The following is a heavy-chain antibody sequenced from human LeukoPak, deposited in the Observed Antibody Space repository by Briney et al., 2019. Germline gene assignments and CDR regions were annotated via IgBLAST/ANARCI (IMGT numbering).Heavy chain of an antibody. Sequence: SETLSLTCTVSGGSISSYYWSWNRQPPGKGLEWIGYIYYSGSTNYNPSLKSRVTISVDTPKNQFSLNLTSVTAADTAVYYCARELGELRLLGGYYYMDVWGKGTTVTVSS. CDR2: IYYSGST. CDR1: GGSISSYY. J-gene: IGHJ6*03. CDR3: ARELGELRLLGGYYYMDV. D-gene: IGHD3-3*01. V-gene: IGHV4-59*01.